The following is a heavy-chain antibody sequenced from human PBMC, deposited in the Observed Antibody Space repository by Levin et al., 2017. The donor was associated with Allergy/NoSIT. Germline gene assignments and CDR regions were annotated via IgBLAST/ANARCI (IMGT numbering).Heavy chain of an antibody. V-gene: IGHV4-59*01. D-gene: IGHD3-10*01. J-gene: IGHJ3*02. CDR2: IYYSGST. Sequence: ETLSLTCTVSGGSISSYYWSWIRQPPGKGLEWIGYIYYSGSTNYNPSLKSRVTISVDTSKNQFSLKLSSVTAADTAVYYCATYGSGSYYNSHAFDIWGQGTMVTVSS. CDR1: GGSISSYY. CDR3: ATYGSGSYYNSHAFDI.